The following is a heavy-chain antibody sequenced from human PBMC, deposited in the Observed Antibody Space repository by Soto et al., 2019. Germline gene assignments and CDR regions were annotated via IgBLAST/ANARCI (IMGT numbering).Heavy chain of an antibody. V-gene: IGHV3-23*01. CDR2: VDGSGGDT. J-gene: IGHJ4*02. D-gene: IGHD4-17*01. CDR1: GFTFSSYA. Sequence: GGSLRLSCAASGFTFSSYAMSWVRQAPGTGPEWVAFVDGSGGDTSYADSVKGRFTISRDNSKNTLYLQMNSLRAEDTAVYYCARDRTVTPGVYYFDYWGQGTVVTVSS. CDR3: ARDRTVTPGVYYFDY.